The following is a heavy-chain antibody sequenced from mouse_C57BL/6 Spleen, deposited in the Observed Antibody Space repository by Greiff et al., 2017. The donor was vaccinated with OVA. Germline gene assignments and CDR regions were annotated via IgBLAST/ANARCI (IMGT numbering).Heavy chain of an antibody. D-gene: IGHD1-1*01. CDR3: ARDYYGSSYPYYYAMDY. V-gene: IGHV1-80*01. J-gene: IGHJ4*01. CDR1: GYAFSSYW. CDR2: IYPGDGDT. Sequence: QVQLKQSGAELVKPGASVKISCKASGYAFSSYWMNWVKQRPGKGLEWIGQIYPGDGDTNYNGKFKGKATLTADKSSSTAYMQLSSLTSEDSAVYFCARDYYGSSYPYYYAMDYWGQGTSVTVSS.